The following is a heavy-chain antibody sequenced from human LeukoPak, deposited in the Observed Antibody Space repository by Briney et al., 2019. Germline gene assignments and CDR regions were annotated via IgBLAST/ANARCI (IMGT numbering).Heavy chain of an antibody. CDR2: IYYSGST. J-gene: IGHJ6*03. CDR1: GGSISSYY. CDR3: ARGGIVPTIENWSDYYYMDV. D-gene: IGHD5-12*01. Sequence: SETLSLTCTVSGGSISSYYWSWIRQPPGKGLEWIGYIYYSGSTYYNPSLKSRVTISVHTSKNQFSLKLRSVTAADTAVYYCARGGIVPTIENWSDYYYMDVWGKGTTVTVSS. V-gene: IGHV4-59*12.